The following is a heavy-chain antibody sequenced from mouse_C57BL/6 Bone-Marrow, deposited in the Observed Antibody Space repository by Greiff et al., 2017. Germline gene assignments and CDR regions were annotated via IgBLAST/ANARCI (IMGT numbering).Heavy chain of an antibody. CDR1: GYSITSGYY. D-gene: IGHD2-4*01. CDR2: ISYDGSN. CDR3: ARDPPYDYDEGGYAMDY. V-gene: IGHV3-6*01. Sequence: DVKLVESGPGLVKPSQSLSLTCSVTGYSITSGYYWNWIRQFPGNKLEWMGYISYDGSNNYNPSLKNRISITRDTSKNQFFLKLNSVTTEDTATYYCARDPPYDYDEGGYAMDYWGQGTSVTVSS. J-gene: IGHJ4*01.